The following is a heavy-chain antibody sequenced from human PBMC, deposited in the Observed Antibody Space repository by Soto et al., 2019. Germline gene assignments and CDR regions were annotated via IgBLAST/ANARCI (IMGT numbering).Heavy chain of an antibody. CDR1: GGSVSSGSYY. J-gene: IGHJ4*02. V-gene: IGHV4-61*01. CDR2: IYYSGST. CDR3: ARISIAARHDS. Sequence: QVQLQESGPGLVKPSETLSLTCTVSGGSVSSGSYYWSWIRQPPGKGLEWIGYIYYSGSTNYNPSLKSRVTISVDTSKNQCSLKLSSVPAADTAVYYCARISIAARHDSWGQGTLVTVSS. D-gene: IGHD6-6*01.